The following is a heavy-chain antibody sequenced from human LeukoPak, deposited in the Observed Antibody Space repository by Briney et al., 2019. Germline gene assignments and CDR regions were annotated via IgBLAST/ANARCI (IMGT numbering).Heavy chain of an antibody. V-gene: IGHV3-21*01. D-gene: IGHD3-9*01. CDR3: ARGVVRYFDY. CDR2: ISSSSSYI. J-gene: IGHJ4*02. Sequence: GGSLRLSCAASGFTFSGYSMNWVRQAPGKGLEWVSSISSSSSYIYYADSVKGRFTISRDNAKNSLYLQMNSLRAEDTAVHYCARGVVRYFDYWGQGALVTASS. CDR1: GFTFSGYS.